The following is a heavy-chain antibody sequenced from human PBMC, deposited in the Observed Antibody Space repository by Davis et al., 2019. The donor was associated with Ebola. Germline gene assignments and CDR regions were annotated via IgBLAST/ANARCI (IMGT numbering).Heavy chain of an antibody. Sequence: AASVKVSCKASGFTFTSSAIQWVRQARGQRLEWIGWIVVGSGNTNYAQKFQERVTLTRDMSTSTAYMELSSLRSEDTAVYYCVTFNVGASTPYYFDYWGQGTLVTVSS. CDR1: GFTFTSSA. D-gene: IGHD1-26*01. V-gene: IGHV1-58*02. J-gene: IGHJ4*02. CDR2: IVVGSGNT. CDR3: VTFNVGASTPYYFDY.